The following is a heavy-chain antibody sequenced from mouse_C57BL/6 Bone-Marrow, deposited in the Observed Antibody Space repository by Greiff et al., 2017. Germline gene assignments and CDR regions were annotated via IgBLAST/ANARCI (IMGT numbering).Heavy chain of an antibody. CDR1: GYTFTSYW. D-gene: IGHD2-5*01. CDR2: IDPSDSYT. J-gene: IGHJ1*03. V-gene: IGHV1-69*01. Sequence: QVQLQQPGAELVMPGASVKLSCKASGYTFTSYWMHWVKQRPGQGLEWIGEIDPSDSYTNYNQKFKGKSTLTVDKSSSTAYMQLSSLTSEDSAVXYCARRSNYWYFDVWGTGTTVTVSS. CDR3: ARRSNYWYFDV.